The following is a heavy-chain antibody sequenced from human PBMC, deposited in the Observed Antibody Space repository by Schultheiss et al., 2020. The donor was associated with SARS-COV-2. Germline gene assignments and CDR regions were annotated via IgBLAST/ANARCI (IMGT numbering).Heavy chain of an antibody. CDR1: GFTFSSYI. V-gene: IGHV3-23*01. CDR2: IGGGEGRA. D-gene: IGHD4-23*01. Sequence: GGSLRLSCAASGFTFSSYIMNWVRQAPGKGLEWVSHIGGGEGRAYYADSVKGRFTISRDNSKNTLYLQMNSLRAEDTAVYYCARADDYGGNSLDHWGQGTLVTVSS. J-gene: IGHJ4*02. CDR3: ARADDYGGNSLDH.